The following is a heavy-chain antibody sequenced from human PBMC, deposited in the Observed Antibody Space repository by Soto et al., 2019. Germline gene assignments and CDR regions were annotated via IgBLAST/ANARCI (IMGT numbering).Heavy chain of an antibody. CDR2: ISYSGST. CDR3: ARQRGQLSHFDP. Sequence: QVQLQESGPGLVKPSETLFLTCTVSGASVTSYYWSWIRQPPGEGLEWIGYISYSGSTSYNPSLKSRVTISEDTSKNQVSLKMNSVTAADTAVYYCARQRGQLSHFDPWGQGTLVTVSS. J-gene: IGHJ5*02. V-gene: IGHV4-59*08. D-gene: IGHD6-13*01. CDR1: GASVTSYY.